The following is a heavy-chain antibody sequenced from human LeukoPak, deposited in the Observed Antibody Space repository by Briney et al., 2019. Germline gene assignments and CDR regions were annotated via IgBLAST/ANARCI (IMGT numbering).Heavy chain of an antibody. Sequence: MPSETLSLTCDVSGGSVTSTNWWTWVRQPPGKGLEWIGEVHLDGRTNYNPSLKSRLIMSVDLPENHISLKLNSVTAADTAVYYCARDGGSSWENWLDPWGQGTLVTVSS. CDR1: GGSVTSTNW. D-gene: IGHD6-13*01. V-gene: IGHV4-4*02. CDR2: VHLDGRT. CDR3: ARDGGSSWENWLDP. J-gene: IGHJ5*02.